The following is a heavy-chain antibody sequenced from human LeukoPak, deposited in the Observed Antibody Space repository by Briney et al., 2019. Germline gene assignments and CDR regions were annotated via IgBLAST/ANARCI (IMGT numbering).Heavy chain of an antibody. CDR3: ARDEYSYGSRTHPYFFDY. V-gene: IGHV4-39*07. CDR1: GGLISISTYY. D-gene: IGHD5-18*01. CDR2: IYYSGTT. Sequence: PSETLSLTCTVSGGLISISTYYWGWIRQPPGKGLEWIGSIYYSGTTHYNPSLKSRVTIAVDTSKNQFSLKLISVTAADTAVYYCARDEYSYGSRTHPYFFDYWGQGTLVTVSS. J-gene: IGHJ4*02.